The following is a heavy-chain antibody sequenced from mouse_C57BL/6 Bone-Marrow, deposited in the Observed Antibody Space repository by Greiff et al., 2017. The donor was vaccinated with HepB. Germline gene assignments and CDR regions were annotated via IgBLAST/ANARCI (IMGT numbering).Heavy chain of an antibody. Sequence: EVHLVESGGGLVQPGGSMKLSCAASGFTFSDAWMDWVRQSPEKGLEWVAEIRNKANNHATYYAESVNGRFTISRDDSKSSFYLQMNSLRAEDTGIYYCTRDGSSPFDYWGQGTTLTVSS. D-gene: IGHD1-1*01. CDR3: TRDGSSPFDY. J-gene: IGHJ2*01. V-gene: IGHV6-6*01. CDR1: GFTFSDAW. CDR2: IRNKANNHAT.